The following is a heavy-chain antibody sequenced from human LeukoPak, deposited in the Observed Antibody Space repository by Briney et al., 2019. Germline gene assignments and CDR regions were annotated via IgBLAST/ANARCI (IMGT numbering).Heavy chain of an antibody. CDR3: ARELITKWSCGDY. Sequence: GGSLRLSCAASGFTFSTYWMSWVRQAPGKGLEWVANIKHDGSDRNYVDSVRGRFTISRDNGKNLLHPQMNTLRAEDTAVYYCARELITKWSCGDYWGQETPVTASP. J-gene: IGHJ4*02. V-gene: IGHV3-7*01. CDR1: GFTFSTYW. CDR2: IKHDGSDR. D-gene: IGHD1-20*01.